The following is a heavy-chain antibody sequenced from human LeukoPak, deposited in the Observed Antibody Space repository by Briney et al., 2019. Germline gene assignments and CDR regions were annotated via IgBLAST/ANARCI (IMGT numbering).Heavy chain of an antibody. CDR1: GFTFSSYS. Sequence: AGGSLRLFCAASGFTFSSYSMNWVRQAPGKGLEWVSSISSSSSYIYYADSVKGRFTISRDNAKNSLYLQMNSLRAEDTAVYYCARVPAAIDYWGQGTLVTVSS. V-gene: IGHV3-21*01. CDR3: ARVPAAIDY. J-gene: IGHJ4*02. CDR2: ISSSSSYI. D-gene: IGHD2-2*01.